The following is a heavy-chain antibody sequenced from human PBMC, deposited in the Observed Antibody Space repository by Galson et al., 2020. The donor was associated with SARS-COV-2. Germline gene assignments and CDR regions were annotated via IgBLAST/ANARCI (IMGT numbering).Heavy chain of an antibody. V-gene: IGHV3-43D*04. J-gene: IGHJ4*02. Sequence: GESLKISCAASGFTFDDYAMHWVRQAPGKGLEWVSLISWNGAVTYYADAVKGRFTISRDNTKHFLYLQMNSLRAEDTALYYCVKAMRWLQIPTALRDGGQGTLVTGSS. CDR1: GFTFDDYA. CDR2: ISWNGAVT. CDR3: VKAMRWLQIPTALRD. D-gene: IGHD5-12*01.